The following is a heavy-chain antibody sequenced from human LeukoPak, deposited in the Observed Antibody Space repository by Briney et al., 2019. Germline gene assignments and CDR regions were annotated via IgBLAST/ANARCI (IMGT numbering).Heavy chain of an antibody. Sequence: GGSLRLSCAASGFTFSSYAMHWVRQAPGKGLEWVAVISYDGSNKYYADSVKGRFTISRDNSKNTLYLQMNSLRAEDTAVYYCAKDFFDIVVVPAALLDYWGQGTLVTVSS. CDR3: AKDFFDIVVVPAALLDY. D-gene: IGHD2-2*01. CDR1: GFTFSSYA. CDR2: ISYDGSNK. J-gene: IGHJ4*02. V-gene: IGHV3-30*04.